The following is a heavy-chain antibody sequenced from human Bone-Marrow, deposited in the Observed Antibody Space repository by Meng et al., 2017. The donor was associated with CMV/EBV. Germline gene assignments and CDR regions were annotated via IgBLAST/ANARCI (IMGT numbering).Heavy chain of an antibody. V-gene: IGHV3-11*01. D-gene: IGHD3-16*01. CDR2: ISISDNTM. CDR3: AGGKFGPDN. J-gene: IGHJ4*02. Sequence: LRLSCAASGFTFSDYSMTWIRQAPGKGLEWISYISISDNTMFYADSVKGRFTVSRDNTKNSLYLQMNSLRAEDTAVYYCAGGKFGPDNWGQGTLVTVSS. CDR1: GFTFSDYS.